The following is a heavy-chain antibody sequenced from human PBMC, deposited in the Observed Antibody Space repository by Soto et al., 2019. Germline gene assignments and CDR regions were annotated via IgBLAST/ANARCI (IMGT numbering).Heavy chain of an antibody. CDR3: ARGKGIAAAGTGGPYYFDY. Sequence: GGSLRLSCAASGFTFSSYIMNWVRQAPGKGLEWVSSISSSSSYIYYADSVKGRFTISRDNAKNSLYLQMNSLRAEDTAVYYCARGKGIAAAGTGGPYYFDYWGQGTLVTVSS. D-gene: IGHD6-13*01. CDR1: GFTFSSYI. V-gene: IGHV3-21*01. J-gene: IGHJ4*02. CDR2: ISSSSSYI.